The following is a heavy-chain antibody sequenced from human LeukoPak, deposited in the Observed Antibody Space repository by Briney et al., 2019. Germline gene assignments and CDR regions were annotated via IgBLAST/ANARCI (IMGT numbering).Heavy chain of an antibody. CDR2: IIPILGIA. D-gene: IGHD2-2*01. Sequence: SVKVSCKASGGTFSSYAISWVRQAPGQGLEWMGRIIPILGIANYAQKFQGRVTITADKSTSTAYMELSSLRSEDTAVYYCARDGRCSGTSCYLPFDPWGRGTLVTVSS. V-gene: IGHV1-69*04. J-gene: IGHJ5*02. CDR3: ARDGRCSGTSCYLPFDP. CDR1: GGTFSSYA.